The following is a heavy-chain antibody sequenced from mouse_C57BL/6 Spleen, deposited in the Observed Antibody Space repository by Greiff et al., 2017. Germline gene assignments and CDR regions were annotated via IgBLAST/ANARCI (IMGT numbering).Heavy chain of an antibody. CDR2: IHPSDSDT. D-gene: IGHD2-4*01. V-gene: IGHV1-74*01. CDR3: ARRYDYDGDWYFDV. CDR1: GYTFTSYW. J-gene: IGHJ1*03. Sequence: QVQLQQPGAELVKPGASVKVSCKASGYTFTSYWMHWVKQRPGQGLEWIGRIHPSDSDTNYNQKFKGKATLTADKSSSTAYMQLSSLTSEDSAVYFCARRYDYDGDWYFDVWGTGTTVTVSS.